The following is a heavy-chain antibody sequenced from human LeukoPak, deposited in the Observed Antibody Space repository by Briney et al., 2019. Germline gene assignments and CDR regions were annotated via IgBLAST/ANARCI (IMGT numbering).Heavy chain of an antibody. CDR2: IGTAGDT. D-gene: IGHD6-13*01. Sequence: PGGSLRLSCAASGFTFSSYDMHWVRQATGKGLEWVSAIGTAGDTYYPGSVKGRFTISRENAKNSLYLQMNSLRAGDTAVYYCARGVPASIAAAGSTVIDYWGQGTLVTVSS. CDR3: ARGVPASIAAAGSTVIDY. V-gene: IGHV3-13*01. J-gene: IGHJ4*02. CDR1: GFTFSSYD.